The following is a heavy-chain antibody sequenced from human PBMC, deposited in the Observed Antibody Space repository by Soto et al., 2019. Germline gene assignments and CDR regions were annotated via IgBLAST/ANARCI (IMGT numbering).Heavy chain of an antibody. V-gene: IGHV4-39*01. CDR1: GGSVSSNSYY. CDR2: VYYSGNT. CDR3: ARHRVMELNIPSSAGSQHY. D-gene: IGHD3-10*01. Sequence: SETLSLTCTVSGGSVSSNSYYWDWIRQPPGKGLEWIASVYYSGNTHYNPSLQSRVTISVDTSENQFSLRLTSVTAADTAVYFCARHRVMELNIPSSAGSQHYCGLACLRSLSS. J-gene: IGHJ4*02.